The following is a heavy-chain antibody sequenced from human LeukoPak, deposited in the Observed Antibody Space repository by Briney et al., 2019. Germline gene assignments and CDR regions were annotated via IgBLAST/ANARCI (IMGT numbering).Heavy chain of an antibody. Sequence: SETLSLTCTVSGGSISYYYWSWIRQPPGKGLEWIGYIYYCGSTNYNPSLKSRVTISVDTSKNQFSLNLTSVTTADTAVYYCARVSCSSTSCPRRDALDVWGQGTMVTVSS. CDR2: IYYCGST. D-gene: IGHD2-2*01. CDR3: ARVSCSSTSCPRRDALDV. CDR1: GGSISYYY. V-gene: IGHV4-59*01. J-gene: IGHJ3*01.